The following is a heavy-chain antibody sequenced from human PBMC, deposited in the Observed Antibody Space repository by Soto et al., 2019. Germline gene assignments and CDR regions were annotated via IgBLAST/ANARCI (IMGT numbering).Heavy chain of an antibody. CDR1: GGTFTSYA. CDR3: ARDYRSNYYYMDV. J-gene: IGHJ6*03. Sequence: ASVKVSCKASGGTFTSYAISWVRQAPGQGLEWMGWISPYNGNTNYAQKLQGRVTMTTDTSTSTAYMELSSLRSEDTAVYYCARDYRSNYYYMDVWGKGTTVTVSS. D-gene: IGHD4-4*01. CDR2: ISPYNGNT. V-gene: IGHV1-18*01.